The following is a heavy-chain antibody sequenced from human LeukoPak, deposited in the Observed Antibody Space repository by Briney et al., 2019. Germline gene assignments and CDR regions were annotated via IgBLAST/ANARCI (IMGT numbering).Heavy chain of an antibody. CDR2: INTNTGNP. J-gene: IGHJ4*02. CDR1: GYTFTSYA. V-gene: IGHV7-4-1*02. Sequence: EASVKVSCKASGYTFTSYAMNWVRQAPGQGLEWMGWINTNTGNPTYAQGFTGRFVFSLDTSVSTAYLQISSLKAEDTAVYYCARGGPTGIVGDHSTGDYWGQGTLVTVSS. CDR3: ARGGPTGIVGDHSTGDY. D-gene: IGHD1-26*01.